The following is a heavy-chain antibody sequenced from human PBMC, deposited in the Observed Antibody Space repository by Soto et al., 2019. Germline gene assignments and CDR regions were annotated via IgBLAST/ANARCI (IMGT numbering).Heavy chain of an antibody. D-gene: IGHD2-2*01. Sequence: QLHLQESGPGLVKRSETLSLTCSVSGGSISDASYYWAWIRQSPGKGLEWIGTLYYTGDTYYNVSLQSRVSISADTSKNQFSLTLTSVTAADTAVYYCGISQTAADANLGQGMLVTVSS. CDR3: GISQTAADAN. CDR2: LYYTGDT. V-gene: IGHV4-39*01. J-gene: IGHJ4*02. CDR1: GGSISDASYY.